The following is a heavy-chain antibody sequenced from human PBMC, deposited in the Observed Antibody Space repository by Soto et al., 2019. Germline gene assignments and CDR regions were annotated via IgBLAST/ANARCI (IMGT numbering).Heavy chain of an antibody. CDR2: ISAYNGNT. V-gene: IGHV1-18*01. CDR3: ARPTYCGGDCYSTWYFDL. D-gene: IGHD2-21*02. J-gene: IGHJ2*01. Sequence: QVQLVQSGAEVKKPGASVKVSCKASGYTFTSYGISWVRQAPGQGLEWMGWISAYNGNTNYAQKLQGRVTMTTDTSTSTAYMELRSLRSDDTAVYYCARPTYCGGDCYSTWYFDLWGCGTLVTVSS. CDR1: GYTFTSYG.